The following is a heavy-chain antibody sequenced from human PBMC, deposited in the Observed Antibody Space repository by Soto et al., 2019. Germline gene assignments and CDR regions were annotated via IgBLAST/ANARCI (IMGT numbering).Heavy chain of an antibody. CDR2: IYWDDDK. CDR1: GFSLSTTGVG. Sequence: QITLKESGPTLVKPTQTLTLTCTFSGFSLSTTGVGVGWIRQPPGKALEWLGFIYWDDDKRYRPSLKSRLTINKDTSKNQVVLTMNNMDPVDTATYYCARYYYYGSVTYFHSFDYWGQGTLVTVSS. CDR3: ARYYYYGSVTYFHSFDY. V-gene: IGHV2-5*02. D-gene: IGHD3-10*01. J-gene: IGHJ4*02.